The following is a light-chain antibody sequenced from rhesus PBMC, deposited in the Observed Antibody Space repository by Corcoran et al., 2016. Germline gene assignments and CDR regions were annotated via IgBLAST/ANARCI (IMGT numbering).Light chain of an antibody. J-gene: IGKJ3*01. CDR3: QQSSNLFT. Sequence: ETVVTQSPATLSLSPGERATLSCRASQSVGSYLAWYQQKPGQAPRLLIYGASSRATGIPDRLSGSGSGTDFPLTISSLEPEDVGVYYCQQSSNLFTFGPGTKLDIK. CDR1: QSVGSY. V-gene: IGKV3-24*04. CDR2: GAS.